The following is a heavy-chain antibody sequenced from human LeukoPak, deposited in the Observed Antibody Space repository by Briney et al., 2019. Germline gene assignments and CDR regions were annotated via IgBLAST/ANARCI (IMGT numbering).Heavy chain of an antibody. J-gene: IGHJ3*02. Sequence: PSETLSLTCAVYGGSFSGYYWSWIRQPPGKGLEWIGEINHSGSTNYNPSLKSRVTISVDTSKNQFSLKLSSVTAADTAVYYCARGRIGGLGIWGQGTMVTVSS. CDR1: GGSFSGYY. D-gene: IGHD3-10*01. CDR3: ARGRIGGLGI. CDR2: INHSGST. V-gene: IGHV4-34*01.